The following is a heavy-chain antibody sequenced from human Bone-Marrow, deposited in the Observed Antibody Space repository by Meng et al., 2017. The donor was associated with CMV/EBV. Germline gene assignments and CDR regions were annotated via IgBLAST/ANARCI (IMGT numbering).Heavy chain of an antibody. Sequence: ASVKVSCKASGYTFTGYYMHWVRQAPGQGLEWMGWINPNSGDTNCAQSFQGRVTMTRDTSISTAYMELSRLRSDDTAVYYCARDSLPFESSTHDYWGQGTLVTVSS. D-gene: IGHD2-2*01. J-gene: IGHJ4*02. V-gene: IGHV1-2*02. CDR3: ARDSLPFESSTHDY. CDR2: INPNSGDT. CDR1: GYTFTGYY.